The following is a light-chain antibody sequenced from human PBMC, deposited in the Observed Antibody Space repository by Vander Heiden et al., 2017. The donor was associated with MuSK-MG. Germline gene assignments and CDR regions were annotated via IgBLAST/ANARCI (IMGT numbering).Light chain of an antibody. V-gene: IGKV1-5*03. CDR3: QQYNSYLFT. J-gene: IGKJ3*01. CDR2: KAS. CDR1: QSINGW. Sequence: DIQMTQSPSTLSASVGDRVTITCRASQSINGWLAWYQQKPGKTPKLLIYKASSLQFGVPSRFSGSGSGTEFTLTISSRQPDDFATYYCQQYNSYLFTFGPGTKVDIK.